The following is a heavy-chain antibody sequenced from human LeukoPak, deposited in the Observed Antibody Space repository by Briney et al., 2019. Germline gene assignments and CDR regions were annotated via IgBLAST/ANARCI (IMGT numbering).Heavy chain of an antibody. V-gene: IGHV4-59*01. D-gene: IGHD3-22*01. Sequence: PSGTLSLTCTVSGGSISSYYWNWVRQPPGRGLDWIGYIYYSGSTNYNPSLKSRVTISLATSKNQFSLKLSSVTAADTAVYYCGGGESSGSNWFDPWGQGTLVTVSS. CDR1: GGSISSYY. CDR2: IYYSGST. J-gene: IGHJ5*02. CDR3: GGGESSGSNWFDP.